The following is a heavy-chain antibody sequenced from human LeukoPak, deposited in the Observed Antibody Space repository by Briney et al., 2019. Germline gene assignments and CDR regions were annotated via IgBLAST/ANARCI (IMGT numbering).Heavy chain of an antibody. CDR2: IKQDGSEK. J-gene: IGHJ4*02. D-gene: IGHD5-12*01. V-gene: IGHV3-7*03. CDR1: GFTFTSYW. CDR3: AKSSDIVAFPMDY. Sequence: PGGSLRLSCAASGFTFTSYWMSWVRQAPGKGLEWVANIKQDGSEKYYVDSVKGRFTISRDNSKNTLYLQMNSLRAEDTAVYYCAKSSDIVAFPMDYWGQGTLVTVSS.